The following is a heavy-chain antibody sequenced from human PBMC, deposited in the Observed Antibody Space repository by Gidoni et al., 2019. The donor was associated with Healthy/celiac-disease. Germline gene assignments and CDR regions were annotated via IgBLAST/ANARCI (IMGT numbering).Heavy chain of an antibody. J-gene: IGHJ4*02. CDR2: ISSSSSYI. CDR3: ARDRRDGFSYPFDY. Sequence: EVKLVESGGGLVKPGGSLRLSCAASGFTFSSYSMNWVRQAPGKGLEWVSSISSSSSYIYYADSVKGRFTISRDNAKNSLYLQMNSLRAEDTAVYYCARDRRDGFSYPFDYWGQGTLVTVSS. D-gene: IGHD2-21*01. CDR1: GFTFSSYS. V-gene: IGHV3-21*01.